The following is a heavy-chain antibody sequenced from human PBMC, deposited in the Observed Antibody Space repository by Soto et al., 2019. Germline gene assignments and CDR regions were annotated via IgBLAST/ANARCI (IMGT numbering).Heavy chain of an antibody. V-gene: IGHV3-23*01. CDR2: LTGSGDDT. J-gene: IGHJ5*02. Sequence: PXGSRRLSCVASGFSFSPYDMNWVRQAPGKGLEWVAGLTGSGDDTYYADSVKGRFTISRVNSKNILYLQMNNLRVDDTALYYCVRERKGYFDHWGQGTLVTVSS. CDR3: VRERKGYFDH. D-gene: IGHD2-2*01. CDR1: GFSFSPYD.